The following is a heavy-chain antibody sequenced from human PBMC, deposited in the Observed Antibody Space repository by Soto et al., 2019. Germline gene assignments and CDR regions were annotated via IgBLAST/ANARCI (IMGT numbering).Heavy chain of an antibody. J-gene: IGHJ4*02. D-gene: IGHD6-13*01. CDR1: GFTFSSYG. CDR2: IYYDGSHQ. V-gene: IGHV3-33*01. CDR3: VRTANPGYSNSWPFEF. Sequence: QVQVMESGGGVVQPGRSLRLSCAASGFTFSSYGMHWVRQAPGKGLEWVAIIYYDGSHQYYADSVRGRFTISRDNSMDTVHLQMDALRAEDTGVYYCVRTANPGYSNSWPFEFWGQGTLVTVSS.